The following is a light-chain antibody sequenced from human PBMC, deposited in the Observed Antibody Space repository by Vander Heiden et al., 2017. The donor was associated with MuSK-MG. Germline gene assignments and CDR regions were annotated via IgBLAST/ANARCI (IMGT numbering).Light chain of an antibody. J-gene: IGLJ1*01. V-gene: IGLV3-21*02. CDR2: EES. CDR1: NIGSKS. CDR3: QVSDSSSDQPDV. Sequence: SYVLTQPPSVSVAPGQTARITCGGNNIGSKSVHWYQQKPGQAPVLGVYEESDRPSGIPERFSGSTSGNTATLKTSRVEAGDEADYYCQVSDSSSDQPDVFGTGTKVTVL.